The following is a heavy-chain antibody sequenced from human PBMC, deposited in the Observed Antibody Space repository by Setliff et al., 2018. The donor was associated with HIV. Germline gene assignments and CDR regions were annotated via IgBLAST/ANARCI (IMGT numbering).Heavy chain of an antibody. V-gene: IGHV4-34*01. D-gene: IGHD3-3*01. CDR3: ARDRSDYYNLPGYFDH. CDR2: INHSGGT. J-gene: IGHJ4*02. Sequence: PSETLSLTCAVYGRSFSGYYWNWIRQSPGKGLEWIGEINHSGGTNYNPSLKSRVTMSIDTSRNQFSLNVSSVTAADTAVYYCARDRSDYYNLPGYFDHWGQGTPVTVSS. CDR1: GRSFSGYY.